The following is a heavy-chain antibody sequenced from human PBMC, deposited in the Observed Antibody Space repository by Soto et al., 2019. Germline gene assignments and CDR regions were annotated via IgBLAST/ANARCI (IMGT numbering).Heavy chain of an antibody. CDR2: ISSGSSYI. Sequence: GSLRLSCVASGFNFGTHRINRVRQAPGKGLEWISSISSGSSYIYYAGSVKGRFTISRDNARNSLFLERKTLRADDTAVYYCARDILSGGAYPDSWGQGTKVTVSS. D-gene: IGHD3-10*01. CDR3: ARDILSGGAYPDS. V-gene: IGHV3-21*01. CDR1: GFNFGTHR. J-gene: IGHJ5*01.